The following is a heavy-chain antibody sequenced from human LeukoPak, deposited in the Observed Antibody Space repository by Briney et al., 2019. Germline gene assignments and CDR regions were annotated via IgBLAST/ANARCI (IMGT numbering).Heavy chain of an antibody. D-gene: IGHD3-10*01. J-gene: IGHJ4*02. CDR2: IIPIFGTA. CDR3: ARAYYYGSGSYSNYFDY. Sequence: GASVKVSRKASGGTFSSYAISWVRQAPGQGLEWMGGIIPIFGTANYAQKFQGRVTITADKSTSTAYMELSSLRSEDTAVYYCARAYYYGSGSYSNYFDYWGQGTLVTVSS. V-gene: IGHV1-69*06. CDR1: GGTFSSYA.